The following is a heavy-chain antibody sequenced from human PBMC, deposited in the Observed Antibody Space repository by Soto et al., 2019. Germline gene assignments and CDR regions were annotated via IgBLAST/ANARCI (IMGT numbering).Heavy chain of an antibody. D-gene: IGHD3-22*01. Sequence: ASVKVSCKASGYTFTSYYMHWVRQAPGQGLEWMGIINPSGGSTSYAQKFQGRVTMTRDTSTSTVYMELSSLRSEDTDVYYCARFLNGYDSSGGFDYWGKGTLITVSS. CDR3: ARFLNGYDSSGGFDY. J-gene: IGHJ4*02. V-gene: IGHV1-46*01. CDR2: INPSGGST. CDR1: GYTFTSYY.